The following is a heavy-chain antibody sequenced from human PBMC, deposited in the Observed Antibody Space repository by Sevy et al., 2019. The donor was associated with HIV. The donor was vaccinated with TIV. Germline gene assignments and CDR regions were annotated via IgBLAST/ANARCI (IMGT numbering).Heavy chain of an antibody. J-gene: IGHJ6*03. V-gene: IGHV1-2*06. CDR1: GYTFTGYY. CDR2: INPNSGGT. Sequence: ASVKVSCKASGYTFTGYYMHWVRQAPGQGLEWMGRINPNSGGTNYAQKFQGRVTMTRDTSLSTAYMELSRLRSDDTAVYYCARGRGVRINYYYYYYMDVWGKGTTVTVSS. D-gene: IGHD3-10*01. CDR3: ARGRGVRINYYYYYYMDV.